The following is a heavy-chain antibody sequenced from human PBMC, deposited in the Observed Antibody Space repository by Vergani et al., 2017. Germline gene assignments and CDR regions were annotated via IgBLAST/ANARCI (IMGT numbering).Heavy chain of an antibody. CDR2: ISARYPST. D-gene: IGHD3-3*01. V-gene: IGHV3-23*04. Sequence: QLVESGGGWVQPGGSLRLSCVVSGFDFSSYIMNWVRQAPGKGLEWVSAISARYPSTYYADSVKGRFTISRDNSKNMLYLQMNSLRAEDTAVYYCARDLRLMYNRFDPWGQGTLVTVSS. CDR1: GFDFSSYI. CDR3: ARDLRLMYNRFDP. J-gene: IGHJ5*02.